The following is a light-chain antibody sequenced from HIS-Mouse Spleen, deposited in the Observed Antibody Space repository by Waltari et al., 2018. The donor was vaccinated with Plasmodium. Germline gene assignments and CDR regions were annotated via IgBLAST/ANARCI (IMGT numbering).Light chain of an antibody. Sequence: SSELTQDPAVSVALGQTVRLTCQGDSLRSYYASWYQQKTGQAPVLVIYGKNNRPSGIPDRFSGSSSGNTASLTITGAQAEDEADYYCNSRDSSGNHLVFGGGTKLTVL. CDR1: SLRSYY. V-gene: IGLV3-19*01. CDR3: NSRDSSGNHLV. CDR2: GKN. J-gene: IGLJ2*01.